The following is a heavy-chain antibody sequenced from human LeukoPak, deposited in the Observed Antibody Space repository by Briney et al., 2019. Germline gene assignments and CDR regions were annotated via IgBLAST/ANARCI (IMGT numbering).Heavy chain of an antibody. J-gene: IGHJ4*02. Sequence: GGSLRLSCAASGFTFSGYAMHWVRQAPGKGLEYVSAISSNGGSTYYANSVKGRFTISRDNSKNTLFLQMNSLRAEDTAVYYCAKDARRTSGWYFFDYWGQGTLVTVSS. V-gene: IGHV3-64*01. CDR2: ISSNGGST. CDR3: AKDARRTSGWYFFDY. CDR1: GFTFSGYA. D-gene: IGHD6-19*01.